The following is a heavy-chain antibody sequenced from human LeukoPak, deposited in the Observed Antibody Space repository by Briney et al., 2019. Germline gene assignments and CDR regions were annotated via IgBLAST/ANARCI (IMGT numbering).Heavy chain of an antibody. CDR3: ARGKAYCSGTTCYVDH. CDR2: ISYDGSNK. D-gene: IGHD2-2*01. V-gene: IGHV3-30*03. CDR1: GFTFSTYG. Sequence: PGRSLRLSCAASGFTFSTYGMHWVRQAPGKGLEWVAIISYDGSNKDYADSVKGRFTISRDNSKNTLYLQMNGLRVEGTAVYYCARGKAYCSGTTCYVDHWGQGALVTVSS. J-gene: IGHJ4*02.